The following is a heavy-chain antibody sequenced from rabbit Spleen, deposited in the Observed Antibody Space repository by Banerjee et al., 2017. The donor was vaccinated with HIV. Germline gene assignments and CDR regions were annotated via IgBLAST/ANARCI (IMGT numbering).Heavy chain of an antibody. Sequence: QEQLEESGGDLVKPGASLTLTCTASGFSFSSSDWIYWVRQAPGKGLEWIGYIDPVFGSTYYAIWVNGRFTISSDNAQNTLYLQLKNLTAADTATYFCARGPPYAGYTTYGYVYFNLWGPGTLVTVS. CDR2: IDPVFGST. CDR3: ARGPPYAGYTTYGYVYFNL. J-gene: IGHJ4*01. CDR1: GFSFSSSDW. D-gene: IGHD7-1*01. V-gene: IGHV1S45*01.